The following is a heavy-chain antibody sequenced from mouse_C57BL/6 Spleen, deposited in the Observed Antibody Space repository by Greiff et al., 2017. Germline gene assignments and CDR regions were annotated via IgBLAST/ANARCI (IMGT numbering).Heavy chain of an antibody. CDR3: ARQKASDGAFAY. J-gene: IGHJ3*01. Sequence: QVQLQQPGAELVKPGASVKLSCKASGYTFTSYWMQWVKQRPGQGLEWIGEIDPSDSYTNYNQKFKGKATLTVDTSSSTAYMQLSSLTSEDSAVYYCARQKASDGAFAYWGQGTLVTVAA. CDR2: IDPSDSYT. D-gene: IGHD3-2*02. V-gene: IGHV1-50*01. CDR1: GYTFTSYW.